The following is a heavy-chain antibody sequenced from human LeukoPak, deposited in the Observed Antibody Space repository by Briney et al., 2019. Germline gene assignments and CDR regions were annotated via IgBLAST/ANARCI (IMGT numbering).Heavy chain of an antibody. V-gene: IGHV3-21*01. D-gene: IGHD6-19*01. CDR1: GFTFSSYS. Sequence: VKPGGSLRLSCVASGFTFSSYSMNWVRQAPGKGLEWVSFISSSSSYIYYADSVKGRFTISRDNAKNSLYVEMNSLRVEDTAVYYCARMDSSGWFPFDYWGQGTLVTVSS. J-gene: IGHJ4*02. CDR2: ISSSSSYI. CDR3: ARMDSSGWFPFDY.